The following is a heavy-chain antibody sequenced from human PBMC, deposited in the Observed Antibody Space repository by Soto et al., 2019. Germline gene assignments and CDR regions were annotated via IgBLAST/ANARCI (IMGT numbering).Heavy chain of an antibody. CDR2: IGTAGDT. V-gene: IGHV3-13*01. Sequence: GGSLRLSCAASGFTFSSYDMHWVRQATGKGLEWVSAIGTAGDTYYPGSVKGRFTISRENAKNSLYLQMNSLRAGDTAVYYCARGATDSSGWYPFDYWGQGTLVTVSS. D-gene: IGHD6-19*01. CDR1: GFTFSSYD. CDR3: ARGATDSSGWYPFDY. J-gene: IGHJ4*02.